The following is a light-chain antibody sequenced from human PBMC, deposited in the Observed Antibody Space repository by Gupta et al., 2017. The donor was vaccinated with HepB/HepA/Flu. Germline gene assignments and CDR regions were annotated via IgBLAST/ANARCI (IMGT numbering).Light chain of an antibody. CDR2: EVS. CDR3: RRGVQLPLT. J-gene: IGKJ4*01. Sequence: EIVMTQTPLSLSVTPGQPASISCKSSQSLLHSNGNTYLYWYLQKPGQPPQLLLYEVSNRFSRVPDRFSGGGSGTEFTLRISRVDAEDVGVYFCRRGVQLPLTFGGGTKVDIK. CDR1: QSLLHSNGNTY. V-gene: IGKV2D-29*01.